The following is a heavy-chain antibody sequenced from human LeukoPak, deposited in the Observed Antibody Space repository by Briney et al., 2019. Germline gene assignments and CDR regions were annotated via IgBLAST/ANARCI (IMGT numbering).Heavy chain of an antibody. J-gene: IGHJ4*02. D-gene: IGHD3-22*01. Sequence: GGPLRLSCAASGFTFSSYAMHWVRQAPGKGLERVAVISYDGSNKYYADSVKGRFTISRDNSKNTLYLQMNSLRAEDTAVYYCAKDRYYYDSSALQYYFDYWGQGTLVTVSS. CDR2: ISYDGSNK. CDR1: GFTFSSYA. V-gene: IGHV3-30-3*01. CDR3: AKDRYYYDSSALQYYFDY.